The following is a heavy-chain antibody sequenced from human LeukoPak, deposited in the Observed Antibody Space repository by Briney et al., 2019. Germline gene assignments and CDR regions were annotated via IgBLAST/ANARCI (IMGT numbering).Heavy chain of an antibody. V-gene: IGHV4-59*11. Sequence: KASETLSLTCTVPGDSISSHYWSWIRQPPGKGLERIGYIYYSGNPNYNPSLKSRVTISVDTSKNQFSLKLSSVTAADTAVYYCARAVAARPTYYFDYWGQGTLVTVYS. CDR2: IYYSGNP. D-gene: IGHD6-6*01. J-gene: IGHJ4*02. CDR1: GDSISSHY. CDR3: ARAVAARPTYYFDY.